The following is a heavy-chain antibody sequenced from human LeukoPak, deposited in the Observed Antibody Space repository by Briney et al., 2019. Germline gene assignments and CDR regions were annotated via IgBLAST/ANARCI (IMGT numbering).Heavy chain of an antibody. Sequence: PGGSLRLSCAASGFKFFTSNMNWVRQAPGKGLKWVSSISSTSKYIYYADSVTGRFTISRDNAKNSLYLQMNSLRAEDTAVYYCASVDDYKKFDYWGQGTLVAVSS. CDR1: GFKFFTSN. J-gene: IGHJ4*02. V-gene: IGHV3-21*01. CDR3: ASVDDYKKFDY. D-gene: IGHD5-24*01. CDR2: ISSTSKYI.